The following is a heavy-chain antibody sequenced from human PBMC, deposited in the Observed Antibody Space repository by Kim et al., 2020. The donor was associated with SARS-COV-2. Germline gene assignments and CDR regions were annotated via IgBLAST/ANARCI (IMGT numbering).Heavy chain of an antibody. Sequence: SETLSLTCTVSGGSISSSSYYWGRLRQPPGKGLEWIGSFYYSGSHYYNPSLKSRVIISEDTSNNQFSLKLSSVTAADTAVYYCASKYSSGSPFRYWGQGTLVTVSS. CDR3: ASKYSSGSPFRY. CDR2: FYYSGSH. V-gene: IGHV4-39*01. D-gene: IGHD6-19*01. J-gene: IGHJ4*02. CDR1: GGSISSSSYY.